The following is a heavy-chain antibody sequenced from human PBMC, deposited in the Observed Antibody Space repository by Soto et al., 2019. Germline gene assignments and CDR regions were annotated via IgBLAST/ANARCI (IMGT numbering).Heavy chain of an antibody. CDR3: ARQEYSSSSGWFDP. V-gene: IGHV4-39*01. CDR2: IFYSGST. J-gene: IGHJ5*02. D-gene: IGHD6-6*01. CDR1: GGSISDKSYY. Sequence: SETLSLTCTVSGGSISDKSYYWSWIRQPPGKGLEWIGSIFYSGSTYYNTFLWSRVTISVDTPKNQYSLKVTALIATDTAVYYCARQEYSSSSGWFDPWGQGALVTVSS.